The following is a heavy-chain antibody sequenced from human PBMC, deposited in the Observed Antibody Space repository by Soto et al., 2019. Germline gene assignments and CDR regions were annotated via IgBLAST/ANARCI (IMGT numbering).Heavy chain of an antibody. CDR2: IDPSDSYS. CDR3: ASRVGSGSDVWFDP. D-gene: IGHD3-10*01. CDR1: GYSFTSYW. Sequence: PGESRKISCKGSGYSFTSYWINWVRQMPGKGLEWMGRIDPSDSYSYYSPSFQGHVTISADKSTTTAYLQWSSLKASDTAMYYCASRVGSGSDVWFDPWGQGTLVTVSS. V-gene: IGHV5-10-1*01. J-gene: IGHJ5*02.